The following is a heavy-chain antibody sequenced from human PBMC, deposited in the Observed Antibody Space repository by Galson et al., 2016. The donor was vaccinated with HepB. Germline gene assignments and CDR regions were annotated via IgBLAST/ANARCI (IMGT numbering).Heavy chain of an antibody. CDR3: ARDSLDPGYAFDS. CDR1: GFTFDNYG. D-gene: IGHD3/OR15-3a*01. CDR2: ISRRSGST. V-gene: IGHV3-48*04. J-gene: IGHJ3*02. Sequence: SLRLSCAASGFTFDNYGMNWVRQAPGQGLEWVSNISRRSGSTYYADSVKGRFTSSRDNAKNSLDLQMSSLRVEDTAVNYCARDSLDPGYAFDSWGQGTMVTVSS.